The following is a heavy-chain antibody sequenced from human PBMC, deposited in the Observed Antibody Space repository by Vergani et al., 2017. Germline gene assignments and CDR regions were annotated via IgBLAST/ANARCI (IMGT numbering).Heavy chain of an antibody. D-gene: IGHD2-2*02. Sequence: QVRLEESGPGLVKPSETLSLTCAVSGHSISSNNCWTWVRQPPGKGLEWIGEICHTEDTKYSPSLKSRVTVSVDESRNLFSLRLNSVTAADTAVYYCATIGYRRWGYYFDYWGQGILVTVSS. CDR1: GHSISSNNC. J-gene: IGHJ4*02. V-gene: IGHV4-4*02. CDR3: ATIGYRRWGYYFDY. CDR2: ICHTEDT.